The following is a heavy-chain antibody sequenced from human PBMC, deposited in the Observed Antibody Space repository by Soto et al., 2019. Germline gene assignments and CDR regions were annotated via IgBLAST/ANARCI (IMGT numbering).Heavy chain of an antibody. J-gene: IGHJ4*02. CDR2: ISYDGGLQ. CDR1: GLPFTSYG. Sequence: QAHLVESGGGVVQPGRSLRLSCAASGLPFTSYGMHWVRQAPGTRLEWVAVISYDGGLQHYADSVKGRFTISRDNSKNMVLLQMNSLRAEDTAVYYCVSDRGYGHASVPYSWGQGTLVSVSS. D-gene: IGHD5-18*01. CDR3: VSDRGYGHASVPYS. V-gene: IGHV3-30*03.